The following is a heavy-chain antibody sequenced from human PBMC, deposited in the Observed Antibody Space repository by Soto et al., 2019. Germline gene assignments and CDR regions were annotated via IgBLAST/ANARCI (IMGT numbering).Heavy chain of an antibody. CDR2: IYYNGTT. D-gene: IGHD3-22*01. CDR3: VRHEVAVSGAYNMDV. J-gene: IGHJ6*02. Sequence: SETLSLNCTVSPDSITSSGYYWGWIRQTPGKGLEWIGSIYYNGTTYYNPSLKSRVFISVDTSKDQFSLRLKSVTVADTATFYCVRHEVAVSGAYNMDVWGRGTTVTVSS. CDR1: PDSITSSGYY. V-gene: IGHV4-39*01.